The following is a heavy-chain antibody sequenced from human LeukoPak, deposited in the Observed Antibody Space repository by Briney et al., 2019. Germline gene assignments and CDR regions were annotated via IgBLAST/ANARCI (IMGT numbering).Heavy chain of an antibody. CDR1: GGSISSYY. J-gene: IGHJ4*02. CDR3: ARVGDSSGYNQLGH. Sequence: SETLSLTCTVSGGSISSYYWSWIRQPPGKGLEWIGYIFYSGSTNYNPSLKSRVTISVDTSKNQFSLKLSSVTAADTAVYYCARVGDSSGYNQLGHWGQGTLVTVSS. CDR2: IFYSGST. V-gene: IGHV4-59*08. D-gene: IGHD3-22*01.